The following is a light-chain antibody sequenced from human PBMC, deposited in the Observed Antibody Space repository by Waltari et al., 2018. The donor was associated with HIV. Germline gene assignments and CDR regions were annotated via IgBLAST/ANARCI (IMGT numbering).Light chain of an antibody. Sequence: QSALTQPPSASGSPGQSVTVSCPGTSSAIGYFNYVYWYQQHPGKAPKLLIYDVNKRPSGVPDRFSASKSGATASLTVSGLLAEDEADYYCAAYAGNNIVIFGGGTKVTV. CDR3: AAYAGNNIVI. J-gene: IGLJ2*01. CDR2: DVN. CDR1: SSAIGYFNY. V-gene: IGLV2-8*01.